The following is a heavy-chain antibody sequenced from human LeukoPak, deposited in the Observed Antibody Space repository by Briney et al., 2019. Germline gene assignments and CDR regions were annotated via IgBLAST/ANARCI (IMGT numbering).Heavy chain of an antibody. D-gene: IGHD4-17*01. Sequence: GGSLRLSCAGSGFTFSSHWMTWVRQAPGKGLEWVANIEQDGSEEYYVDSVKGRFTISRDNAKSSLYLEMSSLRAEDTAVYYCVRYRDGEYDYWGQGTLVTVSS. V-gene: IGHV3-7*01. CDR2: IEQDGSEE. J-gene: IGHJ4*02. CDR1: GFTFSSHW. CDR3: VRYRDGEYDY.